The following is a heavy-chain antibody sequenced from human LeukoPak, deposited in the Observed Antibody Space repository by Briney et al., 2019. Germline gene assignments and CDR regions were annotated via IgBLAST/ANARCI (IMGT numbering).Heavy chain of an antibody. CDR3: ARGSLIVVGDFDY. V-gene: IGHV1-2*02. J-gene: IGHJ4*02. Sequence: ASVKVSCKASGHTXTGYYIHWVRQAPGQGLEWMGWINPNSGGTNYAEKFQGRVTMTRDTSISTAYMELSRLRSDDTAVYYCARGSLIVVGDFDYWGQGTLVTVSS. CDR1: GHTXTGYY. CDR2: INPNSGGT. D-gene: IGHD3-22*01.